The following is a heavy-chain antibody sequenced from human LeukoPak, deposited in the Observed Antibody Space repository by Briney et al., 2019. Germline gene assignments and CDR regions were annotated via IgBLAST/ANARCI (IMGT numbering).Heavy chain of an antibody. CDR1: GDSVSSNSAA. D-gene: IGHD5-12*01. J-gene: IGHJ6*02. CDR2: AYYRSKWYN. CDR3: AREREDGYDWDYYYGMDV. Sequence: SHTLSLTCAISGDSVSSNSAAWNWIRQSPSRGLEWLGRAYYRSKWYNDYAVSVKSRITINPDTSMNQFSLQLNSVTPEDTAVYYCAREREDGYDWDYYYGMDVWGQGTTVTVSS. V-gene: IGHV6-1*01.